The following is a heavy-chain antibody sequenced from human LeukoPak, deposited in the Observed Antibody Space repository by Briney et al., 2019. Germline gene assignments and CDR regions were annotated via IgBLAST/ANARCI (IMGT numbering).Heavy chain of an antibody. CDR1: GGSISSGRYY. J-gene: IGHJ4*02. CDR2: SHTSGST. D-gene: IGHD5-18*01. CDR3: AREIGGYTYGYVPREVSYYFDY. Sequence: PSETLSLTCAVSGGSISSGRYYWRWIRQPGGKGLEWIGRSHTSGSTNYNPSLQSQLTIPVDTSKNHFSLTLTSVTAADTAVYYCAREIGGYTYGYVPREVSYYFDYWGQGTLVTVSS. V-gene: IGHV4-61*02.